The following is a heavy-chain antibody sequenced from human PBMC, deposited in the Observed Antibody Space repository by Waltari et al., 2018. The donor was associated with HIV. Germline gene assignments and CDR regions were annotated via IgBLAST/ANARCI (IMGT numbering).Heavy chain of an antibody. CDR1: GFTFRSPR. Sequence: EVQLVESGGGLVQPGGSLRLSCAASGFTFRSPRMIWVCQGPGKGLELIAYISSSSDNIYYADSVKGRFTISRDQGKNSVFLQMNSLRDEDTAVYHCARWYCTNNSCRGLDYWGQGTPVTVSS. D-gene: IGHD2-8*01. J-gene: IGHJ4*02. V-gene: IGHV3-48*02. CDR3: ARWYCTNNSCRGLDY. CDR2: ISSSSDNI.